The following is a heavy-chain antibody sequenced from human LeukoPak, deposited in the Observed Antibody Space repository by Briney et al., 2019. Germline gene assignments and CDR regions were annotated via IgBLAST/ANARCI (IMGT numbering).Heavy chain of an antibody. Sequence: GGSLRLSCAASGFTFSSYAMSWVRQAPGKGLEWVSAISGSGGSTYYADSVKGRFTISRDNSKNTLYLQMNSLRAEDTAVYYCAKVPRGYSYGSDYFDYWGQGTLVTVSS. D-gene: IGHD5-18*01. V-gene: IGHV3-23*01. CDR3: AKVPRGYSYGSDYFDY. CDR2: ISGSGGST. J-gene: IGHJ4*02. CDR1: GFTFSSYA.